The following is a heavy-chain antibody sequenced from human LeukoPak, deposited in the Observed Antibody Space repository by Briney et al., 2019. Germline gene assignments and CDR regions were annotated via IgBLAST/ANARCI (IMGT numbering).Heavy chain of an antibody. CDR3: ARLNSSGWYDY. CDR1: GCPFTSDW. V-gene: IGHV5-10-1*01. CDR2: IDPSDSYT. J-gene: IGHJ4*02. Sequence: GGSLQISCKGAGCPFTSDWISWVRQVPGKDLEWMGRIDPSDSYTNYSPSFQGHITISADKSISTAYLQWSSLKASDTAMYYCARLNSSGWYDYWGQGTLVTVSS. D-gene: IGHD6-19*01.